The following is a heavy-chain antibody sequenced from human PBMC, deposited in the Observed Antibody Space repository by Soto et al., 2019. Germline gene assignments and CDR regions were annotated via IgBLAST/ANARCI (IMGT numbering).Heavy chain of an antibody. Sequence: PGGSLRLSCAASGFTFSSYAMSWVRQAPGKGLEWVSAISGSGGSTYYADSVKGRFTISRDNSKNTLYLQMNSLRAEDTAVYYCAKYYTKWEWSSRYYYKDVWGKGTTVTVSS. CDR3: AKYYTKWEWSSRYYYKDV. V-gene: IGHV3-23*01. CDR1: GFTFSSYA. D-gene: IGHD3-3*01. CDR2: ISGSGGST. J-gene: IGHJ6*03.